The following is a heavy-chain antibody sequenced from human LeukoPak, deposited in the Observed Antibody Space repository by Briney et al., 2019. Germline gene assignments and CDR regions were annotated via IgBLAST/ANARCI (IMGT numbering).Heavy chain of an antibody. D-gene: IGHD3-10*01. CDR3: NYYGSGTPLYFDY. CDR2: ISGSGGST. Sequence: GGSLRLSCAASGFTFSSYAMSWVRQAPGKGLEWVSAISGSGGSTYYADPVKGRFTISRDNSKNTLYLQMNSLRAEDTAVYYCNYYGSGTPLYFDYWGQGTLVTVSS. J-gene: IGHJ4*02. CDR1: GFTFSSYA. V-gene: IGHV3-23*01.